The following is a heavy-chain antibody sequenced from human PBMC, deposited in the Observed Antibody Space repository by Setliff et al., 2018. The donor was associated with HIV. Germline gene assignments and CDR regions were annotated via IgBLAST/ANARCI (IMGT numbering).Heavy chain of an antibody. CDR3: ARVRSYGSAYDAFDV. J-gene: IGHJ3*01. D-gene: IGHD3-10*01. V-gene: IGHV4-59*12. CDR1: GDSIRGYY. CDR2: INYSGST. Sequence: SETLSLTCTVSGDSIRGYYWSWIRQPPGKGLEWIGYINYSGSTYYNPSLKSRVTFSVDTSKNQFSLKLSSVTAADTAVYYCARVRSYGSAYDAFDVWGPGTTVTVSS.